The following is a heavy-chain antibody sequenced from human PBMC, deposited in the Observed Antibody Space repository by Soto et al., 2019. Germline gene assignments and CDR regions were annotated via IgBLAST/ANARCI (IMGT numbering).Heavy chain of an antibody. V-gene: IGHV3-23*01. CDR1: GFTFSSYA. CDR2: ISGSGGST. Sequence: EVQLLESGGGLVQPGGSLRLSCAASGFTFSSYAMSWVRQAPGKGLEWVSAISGSGGSTYYADSVKGRFTISRDNSKNTLYLKMSSLRAEDTAVYYCARVSSWYQDYWGQGTLVTVSS. J-gene: IGHJ4*02. D-gene: IGHD6-13*01. CDR3: ARVSSWYQDY.